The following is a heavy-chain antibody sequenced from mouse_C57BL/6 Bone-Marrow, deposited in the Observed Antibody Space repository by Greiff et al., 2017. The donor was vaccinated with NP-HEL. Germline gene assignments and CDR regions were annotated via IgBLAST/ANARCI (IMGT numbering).Heavy chain of an antibody. D-gene: IGHD1-2*01. CDR2: IRSKSNNYAT. J-gene: IGHJ2*01. CDR1: GFSFNTYA. V-gene: IGHV10-1*01. Sequence: EVKLLESGGGLVQPKGSLKLSCAASGFSFNTYAMNWVRQAPGKGLEWVARIRSKSNNYATYYADSVKDRFTISRDDSESMLYLQMNNLKTEDTAMYYCVTTASSFGVYFDYWGQGTTLTVSS. CDR3: VTTASSFGVYFDY.